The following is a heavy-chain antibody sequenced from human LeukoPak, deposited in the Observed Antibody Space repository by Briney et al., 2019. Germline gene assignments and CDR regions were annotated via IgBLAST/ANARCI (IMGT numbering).Heavy chain of an antibody. V-gene: IGHV1-8*01. Sequence: ASVKVSCKSSGYTFTSCDINWVGQATGQGREWMGWMNPNSGNTGYGQSFQGRITMTRDISIGTAYMELSNLTSEDTAIYYCTRGSSGRRDNWGQGTLVTVSA. J-gene: IGHJ4*02. CDR3: TRGSSGRRDN. CDR2: MNPNSGNT. D-gene: IGHD6-19*01. CDR1: GYTFTSCD.